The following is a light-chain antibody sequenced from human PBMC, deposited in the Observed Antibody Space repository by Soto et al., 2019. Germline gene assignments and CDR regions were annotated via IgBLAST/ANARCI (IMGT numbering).Light chain of an antibody. CDR3: QQYWVSPLT. Sequence: ETVMTQSPAALSVSPGERVTLSCRASQTIGTSLAWYQQRPGQAPRLLMYTASIRASGTPVRFSGFGSGAEFTLTINSLQSEDFAIYYCQQYWVSPLTFGGGTKVEIK. CDR2: TAS. V-gene: IGKV3D-15*01. CDR1: QTIGTS. J-gene: IGKJ4*01.